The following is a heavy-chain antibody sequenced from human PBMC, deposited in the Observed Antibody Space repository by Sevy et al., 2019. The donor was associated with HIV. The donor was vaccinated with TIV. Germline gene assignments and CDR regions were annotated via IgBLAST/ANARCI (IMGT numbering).Heavy chain of an antibody. J-gene: IGHJ4*02. V-gene: IGHV3-21*06. CDR2: INYIDRYI. Sequence: GGSLRLSCAASGFTFSSYSMNWVRQAPGKGLEWVSSINYIDRYIKYADSVRGRFTISRDNPKNSVSLRMNSLRDDDTAMYYCARLQSCGGSCYTFDSWGQGTLVTVSS. CDR3: ARLQSCGGSCYTFDS. D-gene: IGHD2-15*01. CDR1: GFTFSSYS.